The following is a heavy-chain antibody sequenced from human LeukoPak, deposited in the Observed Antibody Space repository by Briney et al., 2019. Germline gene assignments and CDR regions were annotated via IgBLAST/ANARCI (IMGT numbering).Heavy chain of an antibody. CDR1: GFTFDDYA. CDR3: AKRGLRGSGWYFDL. V-gene: IGHV3-9*01. CDR2: ISWNSGSI. J-gene: IGHJ4*02. Sequence: GGSLRLSCAASGFTFDDYAMHWVRQVPGKGLEWVSGISWNSGSIGYADSVKGRFTISRDNAKNSLYMEMKSLRAEDAASYYCAKRGLRGSGWYFDLWGQGTLVAVSS. D-gene: IGHD6-19*01.